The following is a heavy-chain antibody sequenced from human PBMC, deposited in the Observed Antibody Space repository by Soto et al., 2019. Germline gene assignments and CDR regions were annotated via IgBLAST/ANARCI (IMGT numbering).Heavy chain of an antibody. CDR2: ISYDGSNK. CDR3: AKDQGYCLGGSCYFPDY. Sequence: QVQLVESGGGVVQPGRSLRLSCEVSGFTFSIYGMHWVRQAPGKGLEWVAIISYDGSNKDYADSMKGRFTISRDNSKNTLYLQMNSLRAEDTAVYYCAKDQGYCLGGSCYFPDYWGQGTLGTVSS. D-gene: IGHD2-15*01. CDR1: GFTFSIYG. V-gene: IGHV3-30*18. J-gene: IGHJ4*02.